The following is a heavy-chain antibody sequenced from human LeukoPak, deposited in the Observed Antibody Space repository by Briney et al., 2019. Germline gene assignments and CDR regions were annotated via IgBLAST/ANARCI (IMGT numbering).Heavy chain of an antibody. CDR2: ISYDGSNK. Sequence: GGSLRLSCAAPGFTFSSYGMHWVRQAPAKGLEWVAIISYDGSNKYYADSVKGRFTVSRDNSKNTLYLQMNSLRAEDTAVYYCAKSTTVTQRGYFDYWGQGTLVTVSS. J-gene: IGHJ4*02. V-gene: IGHV3-30*18. D-gene: IGHD4-17*01. CDR3: AKSTTVTQRGYFDY. CDR1: GFTFSSYG.